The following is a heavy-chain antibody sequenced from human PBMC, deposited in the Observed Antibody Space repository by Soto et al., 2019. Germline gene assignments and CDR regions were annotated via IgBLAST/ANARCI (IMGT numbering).Heavy chain of an antibody. D-gene: IGHD4-17*01. J-gene: IGHJ3*01. CDR1: GGSISSSNW. Sequence: PSETLSLTCAVSGGSISSSNWWSWVRQPPGKGLEWIGEIYHSGSTFYNSALKSRITMSMDTSKNLFSLNLRSVTAADTAVYYCTKSGDYGLDAFDLWGQGTMVTVSS. V-gene: IGHV4-4*02. CDR3: TKSGDYGLDAFDL. CDR2: IYHSGST.